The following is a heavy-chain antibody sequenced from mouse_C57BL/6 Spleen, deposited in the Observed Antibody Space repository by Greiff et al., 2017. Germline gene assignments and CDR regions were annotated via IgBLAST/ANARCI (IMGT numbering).Heavy chain of an antibody. J-gene: IGHJ3*01. CDR3: ARRNYDYDRAWFAY. Sequence: VQLKESGPELVKPGASVKIPCKASGYTFTDYNMDWVKQGHGKSLEWIGDINPNNGGTIYNQKFKGKATLTVDKSSSTAYMELRSLTSEDTAVYYCARRNYDYDRAWFAYWGQGTLVTVSA. CDR2: INPNNGGT. D-gene: IGHD2-4*01. V-gene: IGHV1-18*01. CDR1: GYTFTDYN.